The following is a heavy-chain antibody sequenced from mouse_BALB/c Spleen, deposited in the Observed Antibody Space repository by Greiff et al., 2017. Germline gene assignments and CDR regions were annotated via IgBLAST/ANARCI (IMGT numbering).Heavy chain of an antibody. Sequence: EVQLVESGGDLVKPGGSLKLSCAASGFTFSSYGLSWVRQTPDKRLEWVATISSGGSYTYYPDSVKGRFTISRDNAKNTLYLQMSSLKSEDTAMYYCARPYYDYFAYWGQGTLVTVSA. CDR2: ISSGGSYT. V-gene: IGHV5-6*01. CDR1: GFTFSSYG. J-gene: IGHJ3*01. CDR3: ARPYYDYFAY. D-gene: IGHD2-4*01.